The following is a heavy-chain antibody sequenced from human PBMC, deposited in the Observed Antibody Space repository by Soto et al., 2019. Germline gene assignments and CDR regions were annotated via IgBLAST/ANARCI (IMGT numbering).Heavy chain of an antibody. J-gene: IGHJ5*01. D-gene: IGHD6-13*01. CDR1: GFTFISYW. Sequence: GGSLRLSCAASGFTFISYWMSWVRQAPGKGLEWVANIKQDGSEKYYVDSVKGRFTISRDNAKNSLYLQMNSLRAEDTAVYYCARCSSSSWYFDSWGQGTLVTVS. CDR2: IKQDGSEK. CDR3: ARCSSSSWYFDS. V-gene: IGHV3-7*01.